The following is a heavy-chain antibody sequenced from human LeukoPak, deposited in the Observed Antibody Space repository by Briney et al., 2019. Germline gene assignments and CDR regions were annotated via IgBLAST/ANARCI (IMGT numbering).Heavy chain of an antibody. Sequence: SETLSLTCTVSGGSFTSYPWSWIRQPPGKGLEWIGFIQYSGTTNYNPSLKSRVTISVDTSKHQFSLKLSSVTAADTAIYYCARHYCSGGNCYYFDYWGQGILVTVSS. V-gene: IGHV4-59*01. CDR3: ARHYCSGGNCYYFDY. CDR2: IQYSGTT. D-gene: IGHD2-15*01. J-gene: IGHJ4*02. CDR1: GGSFTSYP.